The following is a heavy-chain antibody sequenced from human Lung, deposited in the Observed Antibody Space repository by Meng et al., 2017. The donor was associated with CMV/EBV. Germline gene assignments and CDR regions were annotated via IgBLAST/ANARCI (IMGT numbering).Heavy chain of an antibody. Sequence: GGSLRLXCTASGFIFGDYLMGWVRQAPGKGPEWAGVIRKNGYGGTTEYAASVKGRFTISRDDSKSIAYLQMNSLKIEDTAVYYCTRGGTSAMRDGMDVWGQXAEVTVS. CDR1: GFIFGDYL. J-gene: IGHJ6*02. V-gene: IGHV3-49*04. D-gene: IGHD2-2*01. CDR3: TRGGTSAMRDGMDV. CDR2: IRKNGYGGTT.